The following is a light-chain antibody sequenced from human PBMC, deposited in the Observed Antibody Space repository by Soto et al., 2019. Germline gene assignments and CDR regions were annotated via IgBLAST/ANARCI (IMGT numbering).Light chain of an antibody. CDR2: ETT. CDR1: ISDVGPYNL. CDR3: SSYTGDYTLM. J-gene: IGLJ3*02. Sequence: QSALTQPASVSGSPGQSITISCTGTISDVGPYNLVSWYQHHPGKVPQLIIYETTKRPSGVSNRFYGSKSSNTASLTISGLQAEDGADYTCSSYTGDYTLMFAGGTKVTVL. V-gene: IGLV2-23*01.